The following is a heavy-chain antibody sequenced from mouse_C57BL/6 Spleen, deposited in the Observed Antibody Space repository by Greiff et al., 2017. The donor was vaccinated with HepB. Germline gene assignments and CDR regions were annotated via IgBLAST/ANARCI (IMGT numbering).Heavy chain of an antibody. D-gene: IGHD4-1*01. CDR2: IHPNSGST. CDR1: GYTFTSYW. V-gene: IGHV1-64*01. CDR3: ARGGLGAMDY. J-gene: IGHJ4*01. Sequence: QVQLKQPGAELVKPGASVKLSCKASGYTFTSYWMHWVKQRPGQGLEWIGMIHPNSGSTNYNEKFKSKATLTVDKSSSTAYMQLSSLTSEASAVYYCARGGLGAMDYWGQGTSVTVSS.